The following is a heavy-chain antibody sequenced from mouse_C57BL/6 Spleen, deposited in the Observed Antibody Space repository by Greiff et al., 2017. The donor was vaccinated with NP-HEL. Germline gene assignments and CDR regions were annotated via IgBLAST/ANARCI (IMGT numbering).Heavy chain of an antibody. CDR2: IYPRSGNT. J-gene: IGHJ3*01. D-gene: IGHD2-3*01. Sequence: QVQLMQSGAELARPGASVKLSCTASGFTFTSYGISWVQQTTGQGLEWIGEIYPRSGNTYYNEKFKGKATLTADKSSSTAYMELRSLTSEDSAVYFCARGGDGSSFAYWGQGTLVTVSA. CDR3: ARGGDGSSFAY. CDR1: GFTFTSYG. V-gene: IGHV1-81*01.